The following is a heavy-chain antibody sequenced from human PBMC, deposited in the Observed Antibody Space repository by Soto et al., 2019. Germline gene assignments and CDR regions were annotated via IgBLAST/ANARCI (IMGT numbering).Heavy chain of an antibody. Sequence: VEVTCKACGVTFTSSAFRWVRQARGQRLEWIGWIAVGSGYTNYAQRFQDRVTLTRDMSTATTYMELSRLTSEDTAIYYCAADATAWQQMVPSDYWGQGTLVNVSA. J-gene: IGHJ4*02. CDR1: GVTFTSSA. D-gene: IGHD2-8*01. CDR2: IAVGSGYT. V-gene: IGHV1-58*01. CDR3: AADATAWQQMVPSDY.